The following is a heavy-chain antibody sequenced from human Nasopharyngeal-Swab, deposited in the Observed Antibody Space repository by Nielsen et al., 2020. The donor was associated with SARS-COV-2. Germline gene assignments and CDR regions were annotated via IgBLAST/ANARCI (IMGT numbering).Heavy chain of an antibody. J-gene: IGHJ2*01. V-gene: IGHV3-64*01. CDR1: GFTFSSYA. Sequence: GESLKISCAASGFTFSSYAMHWVRQAPGKGLEYVSAISSNGGSTYYANSVKGRFTISRDNSKNTLYLQMNSLRAEDTAVYYCAKVVRGYCGGDCPDWYFDLWGRGTLVTVSS. D-gene: IGHD2-21*02. CDR3: AKVVRGYCGGDCPDWYFDL. CDR2: ISSNGGST.